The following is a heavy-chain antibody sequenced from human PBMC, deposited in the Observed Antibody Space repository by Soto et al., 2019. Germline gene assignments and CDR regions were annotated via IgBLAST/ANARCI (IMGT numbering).Heavy chain of an antibody. CDR2: IIPIFGTA. D-gene: IGHD6-19*01. Sequence: GASVKVSCKASGGTFSSYAISWVRQAPGQGLEWMGGIIPIFGTANYAQKFQGRVTITADESTSTAYMELSSLRSEDTAVYYCARDREWLTTGGYYFDYWGQGTLVTVSS. J-gene: IGHJ4*02. V-gene: IGHV1-69*13. CDR3: ARDREWLTTGGYYFDY. CDR1: GGTFSSYA.